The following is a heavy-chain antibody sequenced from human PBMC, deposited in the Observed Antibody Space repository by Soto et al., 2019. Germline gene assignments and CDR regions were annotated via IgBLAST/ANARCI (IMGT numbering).Heavy chain of an antibody. CDR3: ARERREDFDWLFGFNYYYGMDV. CDR2: IWYDGSNK. J-gene: IGHJ6*02. D-gene: IGHD3-9*01. V-gene: IGHV3-33*01. Sequence: ESGGGVVQPGRSLRLSCAASGFTFSSSGMHWVRQAPGKGLEWVAVIWYDGSNKYYADSVKGRFTISRDNSKNTLYLQMNSLRAEDTAVYYCARERREDFDWLFGFNYYYGMDVWGQGPTVTVSS. CDR1: GFTFSSSG.